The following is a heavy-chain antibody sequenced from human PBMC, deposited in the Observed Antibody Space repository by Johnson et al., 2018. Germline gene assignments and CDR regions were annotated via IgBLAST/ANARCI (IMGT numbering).Heavy chain of an antibody. CDR2: IRSKAYGGTT. CDR1: G. J-gene: IGHJ6*04. CDR3: ATGVSRDV. D-gene: IGHD2/OR15-2a*01. Sequence: VQLVQSGGGLVQPGRSLRLSCTASGMSWFRQAPGKGLEWVTFIRSKAYGGTTEYAASVKGRFTISTDDSKSLAYLQMNSLRAEDTALYYCATGVSRDVWGKGTTVTGSS. V-gene: IGHV3-49*03.